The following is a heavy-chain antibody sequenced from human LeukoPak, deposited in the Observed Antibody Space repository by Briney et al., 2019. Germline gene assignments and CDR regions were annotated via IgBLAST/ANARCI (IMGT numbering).Heavy chain of an antibody. D-gene: IGHD6-6*01. CDR3: AGDHSSSILAPLSQEMDY. Sequence: PGGSLRLSCAASGFTFSSYAMHWVRQAPGKGLEWVAVISYDGSNKYYADSVKGRFTISRDNSKNTLYLQMNSLRAEDTAVYYCAGDHSSSILAPLSQEMDYWGQGTLVTVSS. V-gene: IGHV3-30-3*01. J-gene: IGHJ4*02. CDR1: GFTFSSYA. CDR2: ISYDGSNK.